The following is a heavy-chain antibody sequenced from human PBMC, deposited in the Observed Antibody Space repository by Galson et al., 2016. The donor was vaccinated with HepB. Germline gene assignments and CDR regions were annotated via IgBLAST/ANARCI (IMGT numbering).Heavy chain of an antibody. Sequence: SLRLSCAASGFTFSTYAMHWVRQAPGKGLEWVAVISYDGNKKYYAASVKGRFTISRDNSKNMLYLQMSSLRAEDTALYYCLKEYPQEAVAWGQGTLVTVSS. D-gene: IGHD6-19*01. CDR2: ISYDGNKK. CDR1: GFTFSTYA. J-gene: IGHJ1*01. CDR3: LKEYPQEAVA. V-gene: IGHV3-30-3*01.